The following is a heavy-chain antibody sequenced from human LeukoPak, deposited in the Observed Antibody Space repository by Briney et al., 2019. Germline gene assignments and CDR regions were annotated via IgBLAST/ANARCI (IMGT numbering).Heavy chain of an antibody. J-gene: IGHJ4*02. CDR3: ARATYYFDY. Sequence: SQTLSLTCTVSGGSISSGGYSWSWIRQHPGKGLEWIGYIYYSGSTYYNPSLKSRVTISVDPSKNQFSLKLSSVTAADTAVYYCARATYYFDYWGQGTLVTVSS. CDR1: GGSISSGGYS. CDR2: IYYSGST. V-gene: IGHV4-31*03. D-gene: IGHD3-16*01.